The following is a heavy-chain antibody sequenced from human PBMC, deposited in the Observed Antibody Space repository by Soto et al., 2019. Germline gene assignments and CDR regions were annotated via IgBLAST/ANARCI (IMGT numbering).Heavy chain of an antibody. V-gene: IGHV1-18*04. CDR3: ARDTFGVVIIGFMYYGMDV. J-gene: IGHJ6*02. D-gene: IGHD3-3*01. CDR1: GYTFTSYG. Sequence: DSVKVSCKASGYTFTSYGISWVRQAPGQGREWMGWISAYNGNTNYAQKLQGRVTMTTDTSTSTAYMELRSLRSDDTAVYYCARDTFGVVIIGFMYYGMDVWGQGXTVTVSS. CDR2: ISAYNGNT.